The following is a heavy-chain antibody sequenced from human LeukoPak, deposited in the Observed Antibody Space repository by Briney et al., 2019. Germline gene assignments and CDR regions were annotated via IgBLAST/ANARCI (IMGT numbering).Heavy chain of an antibody. CDR1: GYVFISYG. Sequence: ASVKVSCKASGYVFISYGISWVRQAPGQGLEWMGWISANNGNTNYAQKFQGRVTITADESTSTAYMELSSLRSEDTAVYYCASQTMVRGVPESYYYYYGMDVWGQGTTVTVSS. CDR2: ISANNGNT. D-gene: IGHD3-10*01. V-gene: IGHV1-18*01. CDR3: ASQTMVRGVPESYYYYYGMDV. J-gene: IGHJ6*02.